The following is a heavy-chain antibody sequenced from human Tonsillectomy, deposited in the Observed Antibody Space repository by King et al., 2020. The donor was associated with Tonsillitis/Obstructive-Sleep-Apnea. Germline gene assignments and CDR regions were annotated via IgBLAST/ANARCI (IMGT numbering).Heavy chain of an antibody. CDR2: INHSVST. Sequence: VQLQQWGAGLLKPSETLSLTCAVYGGSFSGYYWSWIRQPPGKGLEWIGEINHSVSTNYNPSLKIRVTISVDTSKNQFSLKMSSVTAADTAVYYCAIGRDIVVVPAATAPECGLDYWGQGTLVTVSS. V-gene: IGHV4-34*01. D-gene: IGHD2-2*01. CDR3: AIGRDIVVVPAATAPECGLDY. CDR1: GGSFSGYY. J-gene: IGHJ4*02.